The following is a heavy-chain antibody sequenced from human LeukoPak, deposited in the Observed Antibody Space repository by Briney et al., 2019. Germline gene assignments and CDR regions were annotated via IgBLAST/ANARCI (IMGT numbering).Heavy chain of an antibody. CDR1: GYTLTSYD. V-gene: IGHV1-8*01. Sequence: GSVKASCKASGYTLTSYDINRVRQAPAHGLEWRGWMNPNSGNTGYAQKFQGRVTMTRNTYISTAYIELSSLRAEDTAVYYCARGGLNSGSSTEFQYWGQGTLVTVSS. J-gene: IGHJ1*01. CDR2: MNPNSGNT. CDR3: ARGGLNSGSSTEFQY. D-gene: IGHD1-26*01.